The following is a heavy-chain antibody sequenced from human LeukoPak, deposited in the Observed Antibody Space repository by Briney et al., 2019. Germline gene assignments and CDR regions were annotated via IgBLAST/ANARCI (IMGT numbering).Heavy chain of an antibody. V-gene: IGHV4-39*01. Sequence: PSETLSLTCTVSGGSISSSYYYWGWIRQPPGKGLEWIGSIYYSGSTYYNPSLKSRVTISVDTSKNQFSLKLRSVTAADTAVYYCARGSIWNYWGQGTLVTVSS. CDR2: IYYSGST. CDR3: ARGSIWNY. CDR1: GGSISSSYYY. D-gene: IGHD3-3*01. J-gene: IGHJ4*02.